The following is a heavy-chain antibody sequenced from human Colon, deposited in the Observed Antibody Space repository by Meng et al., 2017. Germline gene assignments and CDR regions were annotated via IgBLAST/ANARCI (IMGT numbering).Heavy chain of an antibody. Sequence: SLRLSCITSGFTFGDDAMSWFRQAPGKGLEWVGLIRSKTYGGTTEYAASVKGRFIISRDDSKSIAYLQMNSLETEDSAVYYCTRDRLTGSYYADYWGQGTLVTVSS. CDR3: TRDRLTGSYYADY. J-gene: IGHJ4*02. V-gene: IGHV3-49*03. CDR1: GFTFGDDA. D-gene: IGHD1-26*01. CDR2: IRSKTYGGTT.